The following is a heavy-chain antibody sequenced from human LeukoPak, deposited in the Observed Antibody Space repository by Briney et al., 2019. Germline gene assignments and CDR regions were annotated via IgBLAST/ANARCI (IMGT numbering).Heavy chain of an antibody. D-gene: IGHD3-10*01. CDR1: GGTFSSYA. V-gene: IGHV1-2*02. Sequence: ASVKVSCKASGGTFSSYAISWVRQAPGQGLEWMGWINPNSGGTNYAQKFQGRVTMTRDTSISTAYMELSRLRSDDTAVYYCARKAYGSGEGFDYWGQGTLVTVSS. J-gene: IGHJ4*02. CDR3: ARKAYGSGEGFDY. CDR2: INPNSGGT.